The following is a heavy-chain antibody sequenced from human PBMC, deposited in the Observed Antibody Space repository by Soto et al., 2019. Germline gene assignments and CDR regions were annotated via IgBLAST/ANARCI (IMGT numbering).Heavy chain of an antibody. D-gene: IGHD2-8*01. J-gene: IGHJ4*02. CDR1: GYTFSSYS. V-gene: IGHV1-18*01. CDR2: ISTTSGNT. CDR3: ARDNGYYDF. Sequence: QIQMVQSGAEVKQPGASVKISCKTSGYTFSSYSINWVRPAPGQGLEWLAWISTTSGNTHYAERVQGRVTVTLDKSARTAFMEMWGLTSDDTAVYFCARDNGYYDFWGQGTLVTVSS.